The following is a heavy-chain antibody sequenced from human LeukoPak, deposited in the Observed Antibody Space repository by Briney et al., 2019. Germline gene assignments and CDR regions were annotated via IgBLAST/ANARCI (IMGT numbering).Heavy chain of an antibody. CDR1: GGSISSYY. CDR3: ARELSSSWAHNAFDI. D-gene: IGHD6-13*01. J-gene: IGHJ3*02. Sequence: SETLSLTCTVSGGSISSYYWSWIRQPPGKGLEWIGYIYYSGSTNYNPPLKSRVTISVDTSKNQFSLKLSSVTAADTAVYYCARELSSSWAHNAFDIWGQGTMVTVSS. CDR2: IYYSGST. V-gene: IGHV4-59*01.